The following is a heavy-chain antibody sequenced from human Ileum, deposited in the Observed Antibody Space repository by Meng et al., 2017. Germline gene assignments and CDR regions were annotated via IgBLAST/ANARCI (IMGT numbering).Heavy chain of an antibody. CDR1: GGSVSGASYY. Sequence: VQLHESGPGLVRPSETLSLTCNSTGGSVSGASYYWSWIRQPPGKGLEWIGLIHYSGSRNYNPSLKSRVTMSVDTSKNQVSLRLTSVTAADTAVYYCARFYGSGTFEVHDYWGQGTLVTVSS. D-gene: IGHD3-10*01. V-gene: IGHV4-61*01. CDR2: IHYSGSR. CDR3: ARFYGSGTFEVHDY. J-gene: IGHJ4*02.